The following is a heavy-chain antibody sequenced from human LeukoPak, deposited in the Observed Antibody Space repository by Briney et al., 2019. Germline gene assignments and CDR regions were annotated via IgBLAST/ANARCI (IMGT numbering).Heavy chain of an antibody. D-gene: IGHD1-26*01. J-gene: IGHJ4*02. V-gene: IGHV1-46*01. CDR1: GYTFTSYC. CDR3: ARDVGATYHFDY. CDR2: VNPSGGAT. Sequence: GASVKVSCKASGYTFTSYCIHWVRQAPGQGLEWMGIVNPSGGATSYAQEFQGRVTMTRDTSTATVYMELSSLRSEDTAVYYCARDVGATYHFDYWGQGTVVTVSS.